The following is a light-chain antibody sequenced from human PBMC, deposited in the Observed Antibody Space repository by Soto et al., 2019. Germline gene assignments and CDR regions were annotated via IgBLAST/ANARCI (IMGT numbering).Light chain of an antibody. CDR1: QSILSSSNNNNY. J-gene: IGKJ5*01. CDR2: DGS. CDR3: QQYDSLPIT. V-gene: IGKV4-1*01. Sequence: DIVMTQSPDSLAVSLGQRATINCKSRQSILSSSNNNNYLAWYQQKPGEAPKVLIYDGSNLESGVPSRFSGSGSGTDFTFTISSLQPEDLATYYCQQYDSLPITFGRGTRLEIK.